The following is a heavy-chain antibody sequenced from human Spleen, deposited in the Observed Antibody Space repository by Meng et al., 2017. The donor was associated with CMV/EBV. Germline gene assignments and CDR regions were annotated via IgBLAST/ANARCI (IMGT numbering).Heavy chain of an antibody. Sequence: CAASGFTFSSYAMSWVRQDPGKGLEWVSAISASGDNTYYADSVKGRFTISRDNSKNTLYLQMNSLRAEDTAVYHCAKDPGAAAGVFDYWGQGTLVTVSS. D-gene: IGHD6-13*01. CDR1: GFTFSSYA. CDR2: ISASGDNT. V-gene: IGHV3-23*01. J-gene: IGHJ4*02. CDR3: AKDPGAAAGVFDY.